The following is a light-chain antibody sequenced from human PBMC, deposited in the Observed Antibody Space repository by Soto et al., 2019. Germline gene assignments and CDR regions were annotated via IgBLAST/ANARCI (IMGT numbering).Light chain of an antibody. Sequence: DIVMTQSPDSLAVSLGERATINCKSSQSVFYSSNNKNYLAWYQQKPGQPPKLLIYWASTRESGVPDRFSGSGSGTDFTLTISSLQAEDVAVYYCQQSYSIPPWTFGQGTKVEIK. CDR1: QSVFYSSNNKNY. J-gene: IGKJ1*01. V-gene: IGKV4-1*01. CDR2: WAS. CDR3: QQSYSIPPWT.